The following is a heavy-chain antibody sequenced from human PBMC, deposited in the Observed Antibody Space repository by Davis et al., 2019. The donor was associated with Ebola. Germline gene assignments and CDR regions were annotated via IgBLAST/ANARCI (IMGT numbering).Heavy chain of an antibody. CDR1: GGSISSYY. V-gene: IGHV4-59*01. CDR3: ARRSPVTPNWFDP. CDR2: VYYSGST. J-gene: IGHJ5*02. Sequence: PSETLSLTCTVSGGSISSYYWTWIRQPPGKGLEWIGYVYYSGSTNYNPSLKSRVTMSVDTSKNQFSLKVSSVTTADTAIYYCARRSPVTPNWFDPWGQGTLVTVSS. D-gene: IGHD4-17*01.